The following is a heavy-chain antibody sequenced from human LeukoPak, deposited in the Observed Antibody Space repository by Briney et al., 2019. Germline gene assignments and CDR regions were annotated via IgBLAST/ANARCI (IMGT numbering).Heavy chain of an antibody. V-gene: IGHV3-23*01. J-gene: IGHJ4*02. Sequence: GGSLRLSCAASGFTFSSYAMSWVRQAPGKGLEWVSAISGSGGSTYYADSVKGRFTISRDNAKNSLYLQMNSLRAEDTAVYYCASLRYSGSPNPTRPPTYWGQGTLVTVSS. CDR3: ASLRYSGSPNPTRPPTY. CDR2: ISGSGGST. D-gene: IGHD1-26*01. CDR1: GFTFSSYA.